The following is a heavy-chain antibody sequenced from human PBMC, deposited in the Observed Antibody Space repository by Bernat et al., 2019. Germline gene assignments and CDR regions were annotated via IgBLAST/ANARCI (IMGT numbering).Heavy chain of an antibody. D-gene: IGHD6-13*01. J-gene: IGHJ2*01. CDR1: GFTFSSYG. CDR3: AKSAAVAGDWYFDL. V-gene: IGHV3-30*18. CDR2: ISYDGSNK. Sequence: QVQLVESGGGVVQPGRSLRLSCAASGFTFSSYGMHWVRQAPGKGLEWVAVISYDGSNKYYADSVKGRFTISRDNSKNTLYLQMNSLRAEDTAVYDCAKSAAVAGDWYFDLWGRGTLVTVSS.